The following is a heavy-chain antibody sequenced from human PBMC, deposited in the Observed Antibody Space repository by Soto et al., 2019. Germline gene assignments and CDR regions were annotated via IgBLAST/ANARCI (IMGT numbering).Heavy chain of an antibody. Sequence: QVQLVQSGAEVKKPGSSVKVSCKASGGTFSSYAISWVRQAPGQGLEWMGGIIPIFGTANYAQKFQGRVTITADKSTSTGYMELSSLRSEDTAVYYCARDVDFWSGPYYYGMDFWGQGTTVTVSS. D-gene: IGHD3-3*01. CDR2: IIPIFGTA. V-gene: IGHV1-69*06. J-gene: IGHJ6*02. CDR1: GGTFSSYA. CDR3: ARDVDFWSGPYYYGMDF.